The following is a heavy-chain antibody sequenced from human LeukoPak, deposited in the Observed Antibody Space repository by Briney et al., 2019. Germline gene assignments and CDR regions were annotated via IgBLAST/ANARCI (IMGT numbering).Heavy chain of an antibody. D-gene: IGHD2-2*01. V-gene: IGHV3-48*01. J-gene: IGHJ5*02. CDR3: ARDGGCSSTSCYSRFNWFDP. CDR1: GFTFSSYS. Sequence: GGSLRLSCAASGFTFSSYSMNGVRQAPGKGLEWVSYISSSSSTIYYAYSVEGRFTISRDNAKNSLYLQMNSLRAEDTAVYYCARDGGCSSTSCYSRFNWFDPWGQGTLVTVSS. CDR2: ISSSSSTI.